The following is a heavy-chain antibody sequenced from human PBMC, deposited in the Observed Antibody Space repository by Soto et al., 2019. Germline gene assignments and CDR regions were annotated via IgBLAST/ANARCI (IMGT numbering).Heavy chain of an antibody. CDR1: GGTFSSYA. D-gene: IGHD3-3*01. J-gene: IGHJ6*02. Sequence: QVQLVQSGAEVKKPGSSVNVSCKASGGTFSSYAISWVRQAPGQGLEWMGGIIPIFGTANYAQKFQGRVTISADETTSTAYMELSSLRSEDTAVYYCARETGTIVGVVIRSRGRHYGMDVWGQGTTVTVSS. CDR3: ARETGTIVGVVIRSRGRHYGMDV. V-gene: IGHV1-69*01. CDR2: IIPIFGTA.